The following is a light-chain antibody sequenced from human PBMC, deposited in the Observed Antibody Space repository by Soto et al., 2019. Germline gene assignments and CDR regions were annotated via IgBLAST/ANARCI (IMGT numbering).Light chain of an antibody. CDR1: QSVSSSY. J-gene: IGKJ4*01. CDR3: QQLERYPST. V-gene: IGKV3D-20*02. CDR2: DAS. Sequence: EIVLTQSPGTLSLSPVERATLSCMASQSVSSSYLAWYQQKPGQAPRLLIYDASSRATGIPDRFSGSGSGTDFTLTISSLQPEDFATYYCQQLERYPSTFGGGTKVDIK.